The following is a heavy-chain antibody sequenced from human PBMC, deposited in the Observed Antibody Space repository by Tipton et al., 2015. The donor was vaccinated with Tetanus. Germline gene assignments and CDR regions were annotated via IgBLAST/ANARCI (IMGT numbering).Heavy chain of an antibody. Sequence: TLSLTCTVSGDSVRSGSYYWSWIRQPPGKELEWIGYIDYSGSTNYNPSLKSRLIISADTSKNQFSLSLTSVTAADTALYYCAREIYNGGFYSGVDAWGQGTLFPVSS. CDR3: AREIYNGGFYSGVDA. D-gene: IGHD2-21*01. CDR2: IDYSGST. V-gene: IGHV4-61*01. CDR1: GDSVRSGSYY. J-gene: IGHJ5*02.